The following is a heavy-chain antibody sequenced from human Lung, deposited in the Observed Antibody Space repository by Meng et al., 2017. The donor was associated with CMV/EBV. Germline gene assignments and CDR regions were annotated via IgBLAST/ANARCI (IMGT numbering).Heavy chain of an antibody. V-gene: IGHV3-30*02. D-gene: IGHD1-20*01. CDR2: IQYDGNTK. CDR3: AKDLLTGINYYYGMDV. Sequence: GESLKISCAASGFSFSSHGMHWVRQAPGKGLEWVAVIQYDGNTKYFADSVKGRFTISRDNSKNTLYLEMNSLSAEDTAVYYCAKDLLTGINYYYGMDVWGQGNXVNGAS. CDR1: GFSFSSHG. J-gene: IGHJ6*02.